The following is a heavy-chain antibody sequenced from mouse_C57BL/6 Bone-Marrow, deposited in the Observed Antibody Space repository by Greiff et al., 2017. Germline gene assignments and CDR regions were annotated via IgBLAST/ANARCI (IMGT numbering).Heavy chain of an antibody. J-gene: IGHJ3*01. CDR2: IDPNSGGT. CDR1: GYTFTSYW. V-gene: IGHV1-72*01. Sequence: QVQLQQPGAELVKPGASVKLSCKASGYTFTSYWMHWVKQRPGRGLEWIGRIDPNSGGTKYNEKFKSKATLTVDKPSSTAYMQLSSLTSEDSAVYYCARPVYDGYHDPDGCAYWGQGTLVTVSA. D-gene: IGHD2-3*01. CDR3: ARPVYDGYHDPDGCAY.